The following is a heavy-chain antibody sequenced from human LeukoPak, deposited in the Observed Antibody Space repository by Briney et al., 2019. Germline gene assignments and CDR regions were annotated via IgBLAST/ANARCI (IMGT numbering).Heavy chain of an antibody. J-gene: IGHJ4*02. CDR1: GGSISSGGYY. CDR2: INHSGST. D-gene: IGHD2-8*01. Sequence: SQTLSLTCTVSGGSISSGGYYWSWIRQPPGKGLEWIGEINHSGSTNYNPSLKSRVTISVDTSKNQFSLKLSSVTAADTAVYYCARGVYRYQDYWGQGTLVTVSS. V-gene: IGHV4-30-2*01. CDR3: ARGVYRYQDY.